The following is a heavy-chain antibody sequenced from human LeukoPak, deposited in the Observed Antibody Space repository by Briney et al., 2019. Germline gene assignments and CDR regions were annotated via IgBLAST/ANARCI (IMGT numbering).Heavy chain of an antibody. J-gene: IGHJ4*02. V-gene: IGHV3-21*01. CDR3: ARDSPSGSYYYFDY. Sequence: GGSLRLSCAASGFTFSSYTINWVRQAPGKGLEWVSSITSSSYIYYADSVKGRFTISRDNAKNSLYPQMNSLRAEDTAVYYCARDSPSGSYYYFDYWGQGTMVTVSS. D-gene: IGHD1-26*01. CDR2: ITSSSYI. CDR1: GFTFSSYT.